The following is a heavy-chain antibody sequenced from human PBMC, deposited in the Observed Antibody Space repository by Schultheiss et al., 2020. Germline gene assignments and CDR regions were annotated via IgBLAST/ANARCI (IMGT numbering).Heavy chain of an antibody. J-gene: IGHJ4*02. Sequence: GGSLRLSCAASGFTFSSYAMSWVRQAPGKGLEWVSAISGSGITTYYPDSVKGRFTISRDNSKHTLYLQMNSLRAEDTAVYYCARSNYYNDYWGQGTLVTVSS. V-gene: IGHV3-23*01. CDR3: ARSNYYNDY. D-gene: IGHD5-24*01. CDR2: ISGSGITT. CDR1: GFTFSSYA.